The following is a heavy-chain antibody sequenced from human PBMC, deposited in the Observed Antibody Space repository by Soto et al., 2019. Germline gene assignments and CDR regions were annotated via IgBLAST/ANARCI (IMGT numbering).Heavy chain of an antibody. V-gene: IGHV4-61*01. Sequence: QVQLQESGPGLVKPSETLSLTCTVSGGSVSSGSYYWSWIRQPPGKGLEWIGYIYYSGSTNYNPSLKSRVTISVDTSKNQFSLKLSSVTAADTAVYYCARALYGSGTQIDYWGQGTLVTVSS. CDR3: ARALYGSGTQIDY. J-gene: IGHJ4*02. D-gene: IGHD3-10*01. CDR2: IYYSGST. CDR1: GGSVSSGSYY.